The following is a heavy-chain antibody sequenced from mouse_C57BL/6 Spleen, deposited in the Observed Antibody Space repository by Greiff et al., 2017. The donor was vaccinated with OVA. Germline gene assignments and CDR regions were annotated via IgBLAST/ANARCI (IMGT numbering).Heavy chain of an antibody. D-gene: IGHD1-1*01. CDR2: IDPSDSYT. V-gene: IGHV1-69*01. CDR1: GYTFTSYW. Sequence: VQLQQPGAELVMPGASVKLSCKASGYTFTSYWMHWVKQRPGQGLEWIGEIDPSDSYTNYNQKFTGTSTLTVDKSSSTAYKQLSSLTSDDSAVYYCARTHYGSSYERYFDVWGTGTTVTVSS. J-gene: IGHJ1*03. CDR3: ARTHYGSSYERYFDV.